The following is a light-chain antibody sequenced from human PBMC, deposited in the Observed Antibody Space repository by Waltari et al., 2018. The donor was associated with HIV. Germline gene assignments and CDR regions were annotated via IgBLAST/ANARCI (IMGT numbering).Light chain of an antibody. CDR1: NSTIGTNY. V-gene: IGLV1-47*01. J-gene: IGLJ3*02. CDR3: AAWDDILSGLV. Sequence: QSVLTQPPSASGTPGQRVTISCSRSNSTIGTNYVYWYQQLPGTTPKLLIYRNGQRPSGVPDRFSGSKSGTSASLAISGLRSEDEAAYYCAAWDDILSGLVFGGGTKLTVL. CDR2: RNG.